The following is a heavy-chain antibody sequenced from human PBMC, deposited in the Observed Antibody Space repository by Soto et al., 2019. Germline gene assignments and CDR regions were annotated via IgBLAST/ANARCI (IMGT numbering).Heavy chain of an antibody. CDR1: GGSISSSSYY. Sequence: SETLSLTCTVSGGSISSSSYYWGWIRQPPGKGLEWIGSIYYSGSTYYNPSLKSRVTISVDTSKNQFSLKLSSVTAADTAVYYRETHDWLGGYYYSYGMDVWGQGTTVTVYS. CDR2: IYYSGST. V-gene: IGHV4-39*01. J-gene: IGHJ6*02. D-gene: IGHD3-9*01. CDR3: ETHDWLGGYYYSYGMDV.